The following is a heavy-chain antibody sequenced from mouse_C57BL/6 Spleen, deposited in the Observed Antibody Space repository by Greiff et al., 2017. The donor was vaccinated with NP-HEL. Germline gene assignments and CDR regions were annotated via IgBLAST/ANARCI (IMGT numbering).Heavy chain of an antibody. CDR1: GYTFTDYN. Sequence: EVQLQESGPELVKPGASVKIPCKASGYTFTDYNMDWVKQSHGKSLEWIGDINPNNGGTIYNQKFKGKATLTVDKSSSTAYMELRSLTSEDTAVYYCARFFTTVVAKRYWYFDVWGTGTTVTVSS. CDR3: ARFFTTVVAKRYWYFDV. J-gene: IGHJ1*03. CDR2: INPNNGGT. V-gene: IGHV1-18*01. D-gene: IGHD1-1*01.